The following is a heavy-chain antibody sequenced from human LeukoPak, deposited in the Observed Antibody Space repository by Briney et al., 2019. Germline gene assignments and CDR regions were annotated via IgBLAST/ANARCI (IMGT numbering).Heavy chain of an antibody. Sequence: GGSLRLSCAASGFTFSSYSMNWVRQAPGKGLEWVAVISYDGSNKYYADSVKGRFTISRDNSKNTLYLQMNSLRAEDTAVYYCAREGDDYGVRSFDYWGQGTLVTVSS. J-gene: IGHJ4*02. CDR3: AREGDDYGVRSFDY. D-gene: IGHD4-17*01. CDR1: GFTFSSYS. CDR2: ISYDGSNK. V-gene: IGHV3-30*03.